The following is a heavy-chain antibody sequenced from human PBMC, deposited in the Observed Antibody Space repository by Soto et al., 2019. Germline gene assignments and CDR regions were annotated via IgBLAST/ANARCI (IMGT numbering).Heavy chain of an antibody. CDR1: GVSFSDDW. CDR2: ITSDGRST. Sequence: PGGSLRLSCAGSGVSFSDDWMHWLRRAPGRGLEWVSRITSDGRSTTYADSVKGRFTISRDNAKNTLYLQMNRLRAEDTAVYYCARQYGMDVWGQGTTVTVSS. V-gene: IGHV3-74*01. J-gene: IGHJ6*02. CDR3: ARQYGMDV.